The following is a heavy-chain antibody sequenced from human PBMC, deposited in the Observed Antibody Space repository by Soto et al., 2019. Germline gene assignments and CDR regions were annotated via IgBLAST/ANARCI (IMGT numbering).Heavy chain of an antibody. CDR1: GFSFGSYA. CDR3: ARWSYLDY. Sequence: GGSLRLSCAASGFSFGSYALSWVRQAPGKGLEWASTISGSDGKTFYADSVKGRFSISRDTSQSTLYLQMNSLRADDTAMYYCARWSYLDYWGQGTRVTVSS. V-gene: IGHV3-23*01. CDR2: ISGSDGKT. J-gene: IGHJ4*02. D-gene: IGHD3-3*01.